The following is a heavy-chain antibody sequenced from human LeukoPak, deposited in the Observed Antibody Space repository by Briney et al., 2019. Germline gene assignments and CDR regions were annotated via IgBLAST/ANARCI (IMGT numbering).Heavy chain of an antibody. D-gene: IGHD3-22*01. CDR3: ARGKTYYYDSTAYPFDY. CDR1: GFTVSSYN. CDR2: IRSSRNSI. Sequence: PGGTLRLSCAASGFTVSSYNMNWVRQPPGKGLEWISSIRSSRNSISYADSVKGRFTISRDNAKNSLHLQMNSLRAEDTAVYYCARGKTYYYDSTAYPFDYWGQGTLVSVSS. J-gene: IGHJ4*02. V-gene: IGHV3-21*04.